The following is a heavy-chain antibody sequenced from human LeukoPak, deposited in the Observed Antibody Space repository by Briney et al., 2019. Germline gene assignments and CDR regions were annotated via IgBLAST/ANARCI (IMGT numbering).Heavy chain of an antibody. CDR3: ATTGELLPPSYYYYGMDV. Sequence: ASVKVSCKASGYTFTGYYMHWVRQAPGQGLEWMRWINPNSGGTNYAQKFQGWVTMTMDTSISTAYMELSSLRSEDTAVYYCATTGELLPPSYYYYGMDVWGQGTTVTVSS. J-gene: IGHJ6*02. CDR1: GYTFTGYY. V-gene: IGHV1-2*04. D-gene: IGHD1-26*01. CDR2: INPNSGGT.